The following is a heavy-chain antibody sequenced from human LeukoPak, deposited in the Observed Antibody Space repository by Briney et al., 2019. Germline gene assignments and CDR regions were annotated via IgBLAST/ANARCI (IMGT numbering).Heavy chain of an antibody. J-gene: IGHJ4*02. CDR2: INMDGSIT. D-gene: IGHD5-24*01. Sequence: GGSLRLSCAASGFTFSSYAMSWVRQAPGKGLVWVSRINMDGSITSYADSVKGRFIISRDNAKSTLYLQMNSLRAESTAVYYCAREYGYNTAHFDYWGQGTLVTVSS. CDR3: AREYGYNTAHFDY. CDR1: GFTFSSYA. V-gene: IGHV3-74*01.